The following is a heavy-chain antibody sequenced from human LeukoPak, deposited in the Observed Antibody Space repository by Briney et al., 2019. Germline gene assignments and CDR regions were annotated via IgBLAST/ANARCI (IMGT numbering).Heavy chain of an antibody. CDR2: ISSSGSTI. Sequence: GGSLRLSCAASGFIFSDYYMSWIRQAPGKGLEWVSYISSSGSTIYYADSVKGRFTISRDNAKNSLYLQMNSLRAEDTAVYYCAKAAEPHYYDSSGYVNYWGQGTLVTVSS. CDR1: GFIFSDYY. CDR3: AKAAEPHYYDSSGYVNY. J-gene: IGHJ4*02. D-gene: IGHD3-22*01. V-gene: IGHV3-11*01.